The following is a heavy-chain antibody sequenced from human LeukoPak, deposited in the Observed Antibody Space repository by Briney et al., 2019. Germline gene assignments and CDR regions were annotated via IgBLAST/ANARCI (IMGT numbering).Heavy chain of an antibody. Sequence: KPSETLSLTCSVSDGGITGYYWGWIRQPPGQGLEWIGHIYSASTNYNPSLKSRVTMSADTSKNPFSLRLNSVTAADTAVYYCARGYSTSGTYYFDYWGQGALVTVSS. CDR3: ARGYSTSGTYYFDY. CDR2: IYSAST. D-gene: IGHD6-13*01. V-gene: IGHV4-59*01. CDR1: DGGITGYY. J-gene: IGHJ4*02.